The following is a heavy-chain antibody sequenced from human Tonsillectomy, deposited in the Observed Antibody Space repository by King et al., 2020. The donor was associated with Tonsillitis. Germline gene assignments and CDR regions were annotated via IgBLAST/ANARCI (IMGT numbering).Heavy chain of an antibody. Sequence: VQLVESGAEVKKPGASVKVSCTASGYTFTTYDINWVRQATGQGLELMGWMNPNSGNTGYVQKFQGRLTMTRNTSISTAYMELSSLRSDDTAVYYCARGVGYCTSTSCLVGSPYYYYYGMDVWGQGTTVTVSS. V-gene: IGHV1-8*02. J-gene: IGHJ6*02. CDR3: ARGVGYCTSTSCLVGSPYYYYYGMDV. CDR2: MNPNSGNT. CDR1: GYTFTTYD. D-gene: IGHD2-2*01.